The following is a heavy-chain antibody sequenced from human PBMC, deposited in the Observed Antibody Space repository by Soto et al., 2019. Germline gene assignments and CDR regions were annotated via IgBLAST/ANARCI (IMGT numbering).Heavy chain of an antibody. CDR2: ISYDGSNK. CDR1: GFTFNTYA. Sequence: QVQLVESGGGVVQPGRSLTLSCAASGFTFNTYAMHWVRQAPGKGLAWVAVISYDGSNKYYADSVKGRFTISRDNSKNPLYLQMNSLRGEDTAVYYCARRYKDGGWDCISTSWLFDPCGQGSLVTVSS. V-gene: IGHV3-30-3*01. J-gene: IGHJ5*02. D-gene: IGHD2-2*01. CDR3: ARRYKDGGWDCISTSWLFDP.